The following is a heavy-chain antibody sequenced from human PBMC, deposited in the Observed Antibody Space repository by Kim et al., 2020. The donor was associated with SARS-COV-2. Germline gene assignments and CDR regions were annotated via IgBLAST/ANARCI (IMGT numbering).Heavy chain of an antibody. J-gene: IGHJ6*02. D-gene: IGHD3-10*01. CDR2: IYSGGST. CDR3: ARDQYGSGKKNDYYYYGMDV. V-gene: IGHV3-53*01. Sequence: GGSLRLSCAASGFTVSSNYMSWVRQAPGKGLEWVSVIYSGGSTYYADSVKGRFTISSDNSKNTLNLQMNSLRAEDTAVYYCARDQYGSGKKNDYYYYGMDVWGQGTTVTVSS. CDR1: GFTVSSNY.